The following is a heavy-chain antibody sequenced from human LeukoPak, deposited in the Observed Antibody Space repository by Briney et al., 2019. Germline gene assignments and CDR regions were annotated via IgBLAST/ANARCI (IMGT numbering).Heavy chain of an antibody. CDR1: GGSFSGYY. CDR2: INHSGST. V-gene: IGHV4-34*01. Sequence: SETLSLTCAVYGGSFSGYYWSWIRQPPGKGLEWIGEINHSGSTKYNPSLKSRVTISVEPSKCQFSLKLSSVTAADTAVDFCAGPGGLGSSWLIYIYWGQGTLVTVSS. J-gene: IGHJ4*02. D-gene: IGHD6-13*01. CDR3: AGPGGLGSSWLIYIY.